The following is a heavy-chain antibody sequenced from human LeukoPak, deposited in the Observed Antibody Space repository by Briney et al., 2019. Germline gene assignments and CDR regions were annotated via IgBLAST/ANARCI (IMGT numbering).Heavy chain of an antibody. V-gene: IGHV3-30*04. CDR2: ISYDGSNK. CDR1: GFTFSSYA. CDR3: AKDPERWLQLRLGFSD. Sequence: GRSLRLSCAASGFTFSSYAMHWVRQAPGKGLEWVAVISYDGSNKYYADSVKGRFTISRDNSKNTLYPQMNSLRAEDTAVYYCAKDPERWLQLRLGFSDWGQGTLVTVSS. D-gene: IGHD5-24*01. J-gene: IGHJ4*02.